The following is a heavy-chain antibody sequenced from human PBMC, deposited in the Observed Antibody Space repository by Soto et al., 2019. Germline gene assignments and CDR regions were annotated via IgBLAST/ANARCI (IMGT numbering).Heavy chain of an antibody. V-gene: IGHV3-9*01. CDR1: GFTFDDYA. CDR3: AKDVFDYGDPGGYFDL. CDR2: ISWNSGSI. D-gene: IGHD4-17*01. J-gene: IGHJ2*01. Sequence: EVQLVESGGGLVQPGRSLRLSCAASGFTFDDYAMHWVRQAPGKGLEWVSGISWNSGSIGYADSVKVRFTISRDNAKNSLYLQMNSLRAEDTALYYCAKDVFDYGDPGGYFDLWGRGTLVTVSS.